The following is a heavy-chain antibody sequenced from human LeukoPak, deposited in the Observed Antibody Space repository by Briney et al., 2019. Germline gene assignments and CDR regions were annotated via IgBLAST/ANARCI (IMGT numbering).Heavy chain of an antibody. Sequence: ASVKVSCKASGYTFTGYYMHWVRQAPGQGLEWMGWINPNSGGTNYAQKFQGRVTMTRDTSISTAYMELSRLRSDDTAVYYCARDQGLWIGAPGYWGQGTLVTVSS. D-gene: IGHD3-10*01. CDR3: ARDQGLWIGAPGY. CDR2: INPNSGGT. V-gene: IGHV1-2*02. J-gene: IGHJ4*02. CDR1: GYTFTGYY.